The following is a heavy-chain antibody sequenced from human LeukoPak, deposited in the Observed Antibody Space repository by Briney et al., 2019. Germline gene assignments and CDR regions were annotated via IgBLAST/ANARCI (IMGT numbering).Heavy chain of an antibody. J-gene: IGHJ4*02. CDR1: GYTFLNYG. Sequence: ASVKVSCKASGYTFLNYGISWVRQAPGQGLEWMGWIRTYQGVTKYAQELQGRVTITRDTSASTAYMELSSLTSEDTAVYYCARDWVGATTADYWGQGTLVTVSS. CDR3: ARDWVGATTADY. D-gene: IGHD1-26*01. CDR2: IRTYQGVT. V-gene: IGHV1-18*01.